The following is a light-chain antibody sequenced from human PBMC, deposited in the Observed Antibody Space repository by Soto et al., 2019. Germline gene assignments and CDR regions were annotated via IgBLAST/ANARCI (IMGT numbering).Light chain of an antibody. V-gene: IGKV1-5*03. CDR2: KAS. J-gene: IGKJ1*01. CDR1: QTISSW. CDR3: QHYDSYSEA. Sequence: DIQMTQSPSTLSGSVGDRVTITCRASQTISSWLAWYQQKPGKAPKHLIYKASNLKSGVPSRFSGSGSGTEFTLTISSLQPDDFATYYCQHYDSYSEAFGQGTKVELK.